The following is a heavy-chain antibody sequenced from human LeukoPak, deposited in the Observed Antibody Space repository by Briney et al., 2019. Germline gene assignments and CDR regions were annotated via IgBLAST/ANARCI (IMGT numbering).Heavy chain of an antibody. Sequence: SQTLSLTCTVSGGSISSGGYYWSWIRQHPGKGLEWIGYIYYSGSTYYNPSLKSRVTISVDTSKNQFSLKLSSVTAADTAVYYCARFQLVRTFFDYWGQGTLVTVSS. CDR3: ARFQLVRTFFDY. CDR1: GGSISSGGYY. J-gene: IGHJ4*02. D-gene: IGHD6-13*01. CDR2: IYYSGST. V-gene: IGHV4-31*03.